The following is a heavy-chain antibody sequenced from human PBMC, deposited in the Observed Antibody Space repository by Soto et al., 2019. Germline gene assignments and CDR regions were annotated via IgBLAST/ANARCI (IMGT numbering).Heavy chain of an antibody. J-gene: IGHJ4*02. V-gene: IGHV3-73*02. CDR1: GFTFSGSA. CDR2: IRSKANSYAT. CDR3: TRIYYDSSSTPGGY. Sequence: EVQLVESGGGLVQPGGSLKLSCAASGFTFSGSAMHWVRQASGKGLEWVGRIRSKANSYATAYAASVKGRFTISRDDSKHTAYLQMNSLKTEDTAVYYCTRIYYDSSSTPGGYWGQGTLVTVSS. D-gene: IGHD3-22*01.